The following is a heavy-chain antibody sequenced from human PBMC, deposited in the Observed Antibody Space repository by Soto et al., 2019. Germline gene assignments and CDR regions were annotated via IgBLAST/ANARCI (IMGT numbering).Heavy chain of an antibody. CDR3: ARVLRFLEWFPTDYGMDV. CDR2: INPSGGST. J-gene: IGHJ6*02. D-gene: IGHD3-3*01. V-gene: IGHV1-46*01. CDR1: GYTFTIYY. Sequence: GASVKVSCKASGYTFTIYYMHWVRQAPGQGLEWMGIINPSGGSTSYAQKFQGRVTMTRDTSTSTVYMELSSLRSEDTAVYYCARVLRFLEWFPTDYGMDVWGQGTTVTVSS.